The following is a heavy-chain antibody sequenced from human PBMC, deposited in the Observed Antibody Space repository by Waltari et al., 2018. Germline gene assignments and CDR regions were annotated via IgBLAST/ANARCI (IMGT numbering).Heavy chain of an antibody. CDR1: GFTFSNHG. V-gene: IGHV3-30*02. Sequence: VQLVESGGGVVQPGGSLRLSCAASGFTFSNHGIHWVRQAPGKGVEWVGVRGLDETKKHYAATGQGRCTIARDKSKNTVFLQMNSLRTEDTAVYYGAKGPDSSGYYANWFDPWGQGILVTVSS. CDR2: RGLDETKK. D-gene: IGHD3-22*01. CDR3: AKGPDSSGYYANWFDP. J-gene: IGHJ5*02.